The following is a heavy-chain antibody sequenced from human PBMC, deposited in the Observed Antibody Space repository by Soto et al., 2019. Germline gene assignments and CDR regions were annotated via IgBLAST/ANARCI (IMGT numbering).Heavy chain of an antibody. Sequence: ASVKVSCKSSRYTFTSHGIAWVRQAPGQGLEWMGWISTFNGKTDYAQKFQGRVTMTADTLTSTVHMELRSLRSDDTAVYYCARLLTEGATFREDAFDLWGQGTQVTV. CDR1: RYTFTSHG. CDR2: ISTFNGKT. CDR3: ARLLTEGATFREDAFDL. J-gene: IGHJ3*01. V-gene: IGHV1-18*01. D-gene: IGHD1-26*01.